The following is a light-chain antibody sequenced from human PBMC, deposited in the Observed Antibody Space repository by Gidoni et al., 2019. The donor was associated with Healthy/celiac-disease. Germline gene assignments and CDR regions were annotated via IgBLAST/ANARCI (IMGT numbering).Light chain of an antibody. CDR3: QQYNSYPGT. CDR2: KAS. V-gene: IGKV1-5*03. Sequence: DIQMTQSPSTLSASVGDRVTITCRASRSISSWLAWYQQKPGKAPKLLIYKASSLESGVPSRFSGCGSGTEFTLTISSLQPDDFATYYCQQYNSYPGTFGQGTKVEIK. CDR1: RSISSW. J-gene: IGKJ1*01.